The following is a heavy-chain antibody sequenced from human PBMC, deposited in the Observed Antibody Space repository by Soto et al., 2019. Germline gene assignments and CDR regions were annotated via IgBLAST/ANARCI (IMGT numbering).Heavy chain of an antibody. Sequence: ASVKVSCKASGYTFTSYGISWVRQAPGQGLEWMGWISGYDGNTNYAQNLQGRVTLTTDTSTSTVYMELSSLRSEDTAVYYCARGRRSKGGYYYYYGMDVWGQGNTFTVSS. CDR3: ARGRRSKGGYYYYYGMDV. CDR1: GYTFTSYG. J-gene: IGHJ6*02. V-gene: IGHV1-18*01. CDR2: ISGYDGNT. D-gene: IGHD3-10*01.